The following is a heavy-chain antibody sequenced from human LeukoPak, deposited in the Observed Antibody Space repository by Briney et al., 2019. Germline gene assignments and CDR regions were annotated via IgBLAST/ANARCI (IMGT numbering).Heavy chain of an antibody. CDR3: ARRMTTVTGPLDH. CDR2: ISSSSSYI. Sequence: GGTLRLSCAASGFTFSSYGMSWVRQAPGKGLEWVSSISSSSSYIYYADSVKGRFTISRDNAKNSLYLQMNSLRAEDTAVYYCARRMTTVTGPLDHWGQGTLVTVSS. D-gene: IGHD4-17*01. J-gene: IGHJ4*02. V-gene: IGHV3-21*01. CDR1: GFTFSSYG.